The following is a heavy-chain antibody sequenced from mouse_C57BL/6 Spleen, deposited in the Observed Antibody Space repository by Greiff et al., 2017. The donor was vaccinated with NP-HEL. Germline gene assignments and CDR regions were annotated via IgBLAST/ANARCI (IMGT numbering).Heavy chain of an antibody. J-gene: IGHJ4*01. CDR3: ARGDYYAMDY. CDR1: GYTFTSYW. V-gene: IGHV1-59*01. CDR2: IDPSDSYT. Sequence: VQLQQPGAELVRPGTSVKLSCKASGYTFTSYWMHWVKQRPGQGLEWIGVIDPSDSYTNYNEKFKGKATLTADKSSSTAYMQFSSLTSEDSAIYYCARGDYYAMDYWGQGTSVTVSS.